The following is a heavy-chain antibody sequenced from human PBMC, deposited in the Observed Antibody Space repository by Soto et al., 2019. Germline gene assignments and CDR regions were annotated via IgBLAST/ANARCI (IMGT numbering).Heavy chain of an antibody. D-gene: IGHD3-3*01. CDR2: ISSSSSYT. V-gene: IGHV3-11*06. J-gene: IGHJ5*02. CDR1: GFTFSDYY. Sequence: GGSLRLSCAASGFTFSDYYMSWIRQAPGKGLEWVSYISSSSSYTNYADSVKGRFTISRDNAKNSLYLQMNSLRAEDTAVYYCARVYDFWSGYYPNWFDPWGQGTLVTVSS. CDR3: ARVYDFWSGYYPNWFDP.